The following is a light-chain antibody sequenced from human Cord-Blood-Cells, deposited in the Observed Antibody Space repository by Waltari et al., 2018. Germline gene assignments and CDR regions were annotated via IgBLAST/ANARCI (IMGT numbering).Light chain of an antibody. J-gene: IGKJ2*01. Sequence: DIQMNQSPSTLSASVGDRVTIACRASQSISSWLAWYQQKPGKAPKLLIYKASSLESGVPSRFSGSGSGTEFTLTISSLQPDDFATYYCQQYNSYTMYTFGQGTTLEIK. V-gene: IGKV1-5*03. CDR3: QQYNSYTMYT. CDR1: QSISSW. CDR2: KAS.